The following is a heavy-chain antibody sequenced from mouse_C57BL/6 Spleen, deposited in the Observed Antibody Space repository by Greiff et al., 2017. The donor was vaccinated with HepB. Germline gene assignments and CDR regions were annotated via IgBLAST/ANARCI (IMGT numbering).Heavy chain of an antibody. J-gene: IGHJ1*03. CDR1: GYTFTSYG. D-gene: IGHD1-1*01. V-gene: IGHV1-81*01. CDR3: ARWIYYYGSSSWYFDV. CDR2: IYPRSGNT. Sequence: VKLQQSGAELARPGASVKLSCKASGYTFTSYGISWVKQRTGQGLEWIGEIYPRSGNTYYNEKFKGKATLTADKSSSTAYMELRSLTSEDSAVYFCARWIYYYGSSSWYFDVWGTGTTVTVSS.